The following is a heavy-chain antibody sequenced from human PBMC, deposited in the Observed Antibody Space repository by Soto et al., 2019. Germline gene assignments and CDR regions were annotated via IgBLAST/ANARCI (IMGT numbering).Heavy chain of an antibody. CDR2: IYSGGST. V-gene: IGHV3-66*01. Sequence: GGSLRLSCAASGFTVSSNYMSWVRQAPGKGLEWVSVIYSGGSTYYADSVKGRFTISRENSKNTLYLQMNSLRAEDTAVYYCARETAMGAYYYYYMDVWGKGTTVTVSS. D-gene: IGHD5-18*01. CDR3: ARETAMGAYYYYYMDV. J-gene: IGHJ6*03. CDR1: GFTVSSNY.